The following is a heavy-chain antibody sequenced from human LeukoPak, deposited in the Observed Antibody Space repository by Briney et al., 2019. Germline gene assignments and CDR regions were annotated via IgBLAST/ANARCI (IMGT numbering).Heavy chain of an antibody. V-gene: IGHV1-8*01. CDR3: TRGDS. Sequence: ASVKGSCKASGYTFTSYDINWVRQATGQGLEWMGWMNSNSGNTGYAQRLQGRVTLTRDTSISTAYMELSSLKSEDTAVYYCTRGDSRGQGTLVTVSS. CDR2: MNSNSGNT. CDR1: GYTFTSYD. J-gene: IGHJ4*02.